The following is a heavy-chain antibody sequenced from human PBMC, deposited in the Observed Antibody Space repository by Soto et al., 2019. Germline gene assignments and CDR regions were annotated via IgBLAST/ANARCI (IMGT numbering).Heavy chain of an antibody. D-gene: IGHD1-26*01. V-gene: IGHV3-21*01. CDR2: ISSSSSYI. CDR1: GFTFSSYS. CDR3: ARDLKVVGATPYYYGMDV. Sequence: EVQLVESGGGLGKPGGSLRLSCAASGFTFSSYSMNWVRQAPGKGLEWVSSISSSSSYIYYADSVKGRFTISRDNAKNSLYLQINSLRAEDTAVYYCARDLKVVGATPYYYGMDVWGQGTTVTVSS. J-gene: IGHJ6*02.